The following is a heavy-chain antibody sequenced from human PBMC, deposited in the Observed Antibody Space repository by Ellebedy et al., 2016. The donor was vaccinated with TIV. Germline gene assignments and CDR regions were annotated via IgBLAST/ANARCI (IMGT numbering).Heavy chain of an antibody. Sequence: MPGGSLRLSCAASGYTFTSYAMHWVRQAPGQRLEWMGWINAGNGNTKYSQNFQGRVTITRDTSASTAYMELSSLRSEDTAVYYCASVRGYSYGHFDYWGRGTQVTVSS. CDR3: ASVRGYSYGHFDY. CDR2: INAGNGNT. V-gene: IGHV1-3*01. CDR1: GYTFTSYA. D-gene: IGHD5-18*01. J-gene: IGHJ4*02.